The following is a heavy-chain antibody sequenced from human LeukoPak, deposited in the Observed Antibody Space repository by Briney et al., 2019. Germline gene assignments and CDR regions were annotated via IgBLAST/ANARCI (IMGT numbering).Heavy chain of an antibody. V-gene: IGHV1-2*06. J-gene: IGHJ4*02. CDR1: GYTFTGYY. CDR2: INPNSGGT. CDR3: ARDWLGSGWSRVDY. Sequence: ASVKVSCKASGYTFTGYYMHWVRQAPGQGLEWMGRINPNSGGTNYAQKFQGRVTMTRDTSISTAYMELSRLRSDDTAVYYGARDWLGSGWSRVDYWGQGTLVTVSS. D-gene: IGHD6-19*01.